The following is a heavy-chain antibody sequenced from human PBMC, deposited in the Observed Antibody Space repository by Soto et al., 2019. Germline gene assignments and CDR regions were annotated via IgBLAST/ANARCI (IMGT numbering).Heavy chain of an antibody. CDR1: GFTFSSYA. D-gene: IGHD5-18*01. CDR3: ARDPKDTAMVMEGIDDY. CDR2: ISYAGSNK. J-gene: IGHJ4*02. V-gene: IGHV3-30-3*01. Sequence: QVQLVESGGGVVQPGRSLRLSCAASGFTFSSYAMHWVRQAPGKGLVWVAVISYAGSNKYYADSVKGRFTISRDNSKNTLYLQMNSLRAEHTAVYYRARDPKDTAMVMEGIDDYWGEGTLVTVSS.